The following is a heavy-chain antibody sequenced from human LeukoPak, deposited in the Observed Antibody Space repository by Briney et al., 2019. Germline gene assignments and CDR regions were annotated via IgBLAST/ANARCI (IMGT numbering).Heavy chain of an antibody. V-gene: IGHV3-7*01. CDR1: GFTFSRHG. CDR2: IKQDGTEK. CDR3: ARDSYSSRFTYYYYMDV. J-gene: IGHJ6*03. D-gene: IGHD6-13*01. Sequence: GGTLRLSCVASGFTFSRHGMNWVRQAPGKGLEWVANIKQDGTEKYYVDSVKGRFTISRDNAKNSLYLHMDSLRAEDTAVYFCARDSYSSRFTYYYYMDVWGTGTMVTISS.